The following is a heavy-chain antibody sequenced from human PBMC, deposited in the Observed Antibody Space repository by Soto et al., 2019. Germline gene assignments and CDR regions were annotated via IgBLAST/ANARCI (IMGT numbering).Heavy chain of an antibody. CDR3: TRYYDILTGNLAS. D-gene: IGHD3-9*01. CDR2: IMPVFDIV. J-gene: IGHJ4*02. Sequence: QVHLVQSETEVKKPGSSVKVSCKASGGTFSSYGISWVRLVPGQGLEWMGGIMPVFDIVNYAQKFQGRVRLSADKSTSTAYMELSSLRSDDTAVYYCTRYYDILTGNLASWGQGTLVTVSS. V-gene: IGHV1-69*17. CDR1: GGTFSSYG.